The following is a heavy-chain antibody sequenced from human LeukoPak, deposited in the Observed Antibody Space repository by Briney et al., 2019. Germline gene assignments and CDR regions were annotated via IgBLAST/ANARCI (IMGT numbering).Heavy chain of an antibody. CDR3: AREGRRSTPGY. V-gene: IGHV4-4*07. Sequence: SETLSLTCSVSGGSITNYYWTWVPQPAGKGLEWIGRISTSGGTNYSPSLKSRVTMSEDTSKNQFSLKLSSVTAADTAVYYCAREGRRSTPGYWGQGTLVTVFS. D-gene: IGHD2-15*01. CDR2: ISTSGGT. J-gene: IGHJ4*02. CDR1: GGSITNYY.